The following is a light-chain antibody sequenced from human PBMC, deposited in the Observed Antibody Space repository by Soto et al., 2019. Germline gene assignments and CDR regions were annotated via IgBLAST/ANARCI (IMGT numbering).Light chain of an antibody. Sequence: EIVLTQSPATLSLSPGERATLSCRASQSVSSYLAWYQQKPGQAPRLLIYDASNRAPGIPARFSGSGSGTGVTLTISSLEPEDFAVYYCQQLSNWPPYSFGQGTKLEIK. V-gene: IGKV3-11*01. CDR3: QQLSNWPPYS. J-gene: IGKJ2*01. CDR1: QSVSSY. CDR2: DAS.